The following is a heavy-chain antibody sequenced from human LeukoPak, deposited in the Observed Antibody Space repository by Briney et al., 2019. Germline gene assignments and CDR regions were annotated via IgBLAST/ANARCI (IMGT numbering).Heavy chain of an antibody. Sequence: SETLSLTCAVSGGSISSGGYSRSWIRQPPGKGLEWIGYIYHSGSTYYNPSLKSRVTISVDRSKNQFSLKLSSVTAADTAVYYCARDVYIRMATTFYWYFDLWGRGTLVTVSS. V-gene: IGHV4-30-2*01. CDR1: GGSISSGGYS. D-gene: IGHD5-24*01. CDR2: IYHSGST. CDR3: ARDVYIRMATTFYWYFDL. J-gene: IGHJ2*01.